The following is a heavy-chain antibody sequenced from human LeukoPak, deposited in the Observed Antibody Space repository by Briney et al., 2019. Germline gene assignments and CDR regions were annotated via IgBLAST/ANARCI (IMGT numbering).Heavy chain of an antibody. CDR1: GGSFGGYY. D-gene: IGHD1-26*01. CDR3: ASLYSGSYTLFDY. CDR2: INHSGST. Sequence: SETLSLTCAVYGGSFGGYYWSWIRQPPGKGLEWIGEINHSGSTNYNPSLKSRVTISVDTSKYQFSLKLSSVTAADTAVYYCASLYSGSYTLFDYWGQGTLVTVSS. V-gene: IGHV4-34*01. J-gene: IGHJ4*02.